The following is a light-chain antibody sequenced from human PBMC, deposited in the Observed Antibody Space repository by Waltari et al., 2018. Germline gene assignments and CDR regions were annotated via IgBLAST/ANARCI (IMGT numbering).Light chain of an antibody. J-gene: IGLJ2*01. CDR1: KLGDKY. CDR3: QAWDSSTVV. Sequence: SYKLTQPPSVSVSPGQTANITCSGDKLGDKYACWYQQKPGQSPLLVIYQDSKRPSGIPERFSGSNSGNTATLTISGTQAMDEADYYCQAWDSSTVVFGGGTKLTVL. V-gene: IGLV3-1*01. CDR2: QDS.